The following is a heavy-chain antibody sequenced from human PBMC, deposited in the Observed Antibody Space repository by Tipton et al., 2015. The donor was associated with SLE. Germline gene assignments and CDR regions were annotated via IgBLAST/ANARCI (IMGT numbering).Heavy chain of an antibody. CDR2: IDYTGNT. CDR3: AKYRGGTMLDV. J-gene: IGHJ6*04. V-gene: IGHV4-59*05. CDR1: GASISSHY. D-gene: IGHD2-15*01. Sequence: TLSLTCTVSGASISSHYWNWIRQPPGKGLEWIGSIDYTGNTHYNPSLKSRVTISVDTSANQFSLKVTSVIAADTAMYYCAKYRGGTMLDVWGKGTTVTVSS.